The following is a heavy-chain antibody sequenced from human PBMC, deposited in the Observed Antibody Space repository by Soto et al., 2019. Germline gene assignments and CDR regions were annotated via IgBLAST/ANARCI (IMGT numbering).Heavy chain of an antibody. CDR3: ARSVDSGTYPWGFAY. D-gene: IGHD1-26*01. J-gene: IGHJ4*02. CDR1: GFTFSSYA. CDR2: ISYDGSNK. V-gene: IGHV3-30-3*01. Sequence: GGSLRLSCAASGFTFSSYAMHWVRQAPGKGLEWVAVISYDGSNKYYADSVKGRFTISRDNSKNTLYLQMNTLRPDDMAVYYCARSVDSGTYPWGFAYWGQGTPVTVSS.